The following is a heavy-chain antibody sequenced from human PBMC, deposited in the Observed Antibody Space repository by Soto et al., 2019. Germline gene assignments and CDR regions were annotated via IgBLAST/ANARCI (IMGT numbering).Heavy chain of an antibody. V-gene: IGHV3-48*03. D-gene: IGHD3-9*01. J-gene: IGHJ6*02. CDR1: GFTFSSYE. CDR2: ISSSGSTI. Sequence: GGSLRLSCAASGFTFSSYEMNWVRQAPGKGLEWVSYISSSGSTIYYADSVKGRFTISRDNAKNSLYLQMNSLRAEDTAVYYCARDPVFFDWSTYYYYGMDVWGQGTTVTVSS. CDR3: ARDPVFFDWSTYYYYGMDV.